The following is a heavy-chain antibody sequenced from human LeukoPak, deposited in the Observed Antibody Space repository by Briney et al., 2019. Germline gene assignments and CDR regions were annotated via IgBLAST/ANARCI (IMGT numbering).Heavy chain of an antibody. CDR1: GDSISSGYY. D-gene: IGHD3-22*01. CDR2: IYYSGST. Sequence: SETLSLTCAVSGDSISSGYYWSWIRQPPGKGLEWIGYIYYSGSTNYNPSLKSRVTISVDTSKNQFSLKLSSVTAADTAVYYCASLTMMTYWGQGTMVTVSS. CDR3: ASLTMMTY. V-gene: IGHV4-61*01. J-gene: IGHJ3*01.